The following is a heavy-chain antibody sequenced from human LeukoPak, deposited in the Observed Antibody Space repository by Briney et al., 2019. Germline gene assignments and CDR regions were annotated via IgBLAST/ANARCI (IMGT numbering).Heavy chain of an antibody. V-gene: IGHV4-34*01. CDR1: GGSFSGYY. CDR3: ARGYGSGSYYKRYFDY. CDR2: INHSGST. J-gene: IGHJ4*02. D-gene: IGHD3-10*01. Sequence: KTSETLSLTCAVYGGSFSGYYWSWIRQPPGKGPEWIGEINHSGSTNYNPSLKSRVTISVDTSKNQFSLKLSSVTAADTAVYYCARGYGSGSYYKRYFDYWGQGTLVTVSS.